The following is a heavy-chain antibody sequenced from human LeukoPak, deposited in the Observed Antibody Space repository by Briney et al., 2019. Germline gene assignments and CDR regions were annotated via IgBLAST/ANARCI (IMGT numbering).Heavy chain of an antibody. J-gene: IGHJ4*02. CDR3: AREDIVATIFDY. CDR2: ISWNSGSI. V-gene: IGHV3-9*01. D-gene: IGHD5-12*01. CDR1: GFTFDDYA. Sequence: GRSLRLSCAASGFTFDDYAMHWVRQAPGKGLEWVSGISWNSGSIGYADSVKGRFTISRDNAKNSLYLQMNSLRAEDTAVYYCAREDIVATIFDYWGQGTLVTVSS.